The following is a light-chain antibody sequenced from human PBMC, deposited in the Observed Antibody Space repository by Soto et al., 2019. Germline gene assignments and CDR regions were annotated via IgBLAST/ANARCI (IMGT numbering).Light chain of an antibody. CDR1: GGSFASSY. CDR2: EDN. V-gene: IGLV6-57*02. CDR3: QYHDATAVV. J-gene: IGLJ2*01. Sequence: NFMLTQPHSVSESPGKTVTISCTGSGGSFASSYVQWYQQRPGSAPTTVIYEDNKRPSGVPDRFSGSVDTSSNSASLIISGLKTEDEADYYCQYHDATAVVFGGGTKLTVL.